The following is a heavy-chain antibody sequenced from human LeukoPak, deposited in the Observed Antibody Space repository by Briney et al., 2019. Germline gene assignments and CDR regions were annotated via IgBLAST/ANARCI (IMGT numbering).Heavy chain of an antibody. Sequence: GGSLRLSCAASGFTFSSYGMHWVRQAPGKGLEWVAFIRFDGTNKYYADSMKGRLTISRDNSQNTLYLQMNSLRPEDTAIYYCATLDMADRPYYFEYWGQGTLVTVSS. J-gene: IGHJ4*02. D-gene: IGHD6-6*01. CDR1: GFTFSSYG. V-gene: IGHV3-30*02. CDR3: ATLDMADRPYYFEY. CDR2: IRFDGTNK.